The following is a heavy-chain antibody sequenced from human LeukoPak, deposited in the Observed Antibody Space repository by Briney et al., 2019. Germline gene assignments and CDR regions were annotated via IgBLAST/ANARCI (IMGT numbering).Heavy chain of an antibody. V-gene: IGHV4-61*02. Sequence: SETLSLTCTVSGGSISSGNYYWNWIRQPAGKGLEWIGRIFASGSTNYNASLKSRTTISGDTSKNHFSLILTSVTAADTAVYYCARGMKDYTSSIGYWGQGTLVTVSS. CDR3: ARGMKDYTSSIGY. CDR2: IFASGST. J-gene: IGHJ4*02. D-gene: IGHD2-2*02. CDR1: GGSISSGNYY.